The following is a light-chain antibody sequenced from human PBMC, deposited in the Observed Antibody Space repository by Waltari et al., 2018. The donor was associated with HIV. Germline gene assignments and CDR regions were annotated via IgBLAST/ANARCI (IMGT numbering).Light chain of an antibody. J-gene: IGLJ1*01. Sequence: QSALTQPASVSGSPGQSITISCPGASSDIGGYHFVSWYQQHPGKAPKLMIYDVSNRPSGVSNRFSGSKSGNTASLTISGLQAEDEADYYCSSYTSSNTLFVFGTGTKVTVL. CDR1: SSDIGGYHF. CDR3: SSYTSSNTLFV. CDR2: DVS. V-gene: IGLV2-14*01.